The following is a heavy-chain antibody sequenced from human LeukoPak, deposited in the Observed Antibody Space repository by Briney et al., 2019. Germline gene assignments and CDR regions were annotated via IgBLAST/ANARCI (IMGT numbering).Heavy chain of an antibody. CDR3: GRRRRLHP. V-gene: IGHV1-2*02. CDR1: GYTFFDYY. Sequence: ASVKVSFKASGYTFFDYYMHWVRQAPGQGREWMGWINPKSGDRNYAQKFQGRVTLTRETAISTAYLELNRLTSGETAGCVCGRRRRLHPWGQGTLVTVSS. CDR2: INPKSGDR. J-gene: IGHJ5*02.